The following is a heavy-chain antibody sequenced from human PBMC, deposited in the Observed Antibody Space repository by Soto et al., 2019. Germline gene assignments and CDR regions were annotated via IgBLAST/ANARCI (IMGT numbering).Heavy chain of an antibody. CDR2: INHSGGT. Sequence: SETLSLTCAVYGGSFSGYYWSWIRQPPGKGLEWIGEINHSGGTNYNPSLKSRVTISVDTSKNQFSLKLSSVTAADTAVYYCARGYYYDSSGYYSGFDYWGQGTLVTVSS. J-gene: IGHJ4*02. V-gene: IGHV4-34*01. CDR1: GGSFSGYY. CDR3: ARGYYYDSSGYYSGFDY. D-gene: IGHD3-22*01.